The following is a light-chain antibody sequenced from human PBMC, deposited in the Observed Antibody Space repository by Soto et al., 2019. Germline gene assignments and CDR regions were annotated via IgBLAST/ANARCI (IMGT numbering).Light chain of an antibody. Sequence: QSVLTQPPSVSGAPGQRVTISCTGSSSNIGAGYDVHWYQQLPVTAPILLIYGNSNRPSGVPDRFSGSKSGTSASLAITGLQAEDEADYYCQSYDSSLSALFGGGTKLTVL. CDR2: GNS. CDR1: SSNIGAGYD. V-gene: IGLV1-40*01. J-gene: IGLJ3*02. CDR3: QSYDSSLSAL.